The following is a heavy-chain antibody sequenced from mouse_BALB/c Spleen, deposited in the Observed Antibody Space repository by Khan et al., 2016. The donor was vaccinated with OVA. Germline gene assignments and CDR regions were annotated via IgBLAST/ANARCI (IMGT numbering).Heavy chain of an antibody. CDR1: GYTFTSYW. V-gene: IGHV1-5*01. CDR3: TRFGYLFAY. Sequence: VQLQQSGTVLARPGTSVKMSCKASGYTFTSYWMHWVKQRPGQGLEWIGAIYPGNSDTSYNQKFKGKAKLTADTSTSTAYMELSSLTNEDAAVDYCTRFGYLFAYWGQGTLVTVSA. D-gene: IGHD2-2*01. CDR2: IYPGNSDT. J-gene: IGHJ3*01.